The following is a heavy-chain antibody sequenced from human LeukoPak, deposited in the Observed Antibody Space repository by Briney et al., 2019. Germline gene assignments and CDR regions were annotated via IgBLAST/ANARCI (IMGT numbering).Heavy chain of an antibody. CDR1: GGSFSGYY. D-gene: IGHD2-2*01. V-gene: IGHV4-34*01. J-gene: IGHJ4*02. CDR3: ARGPTKEDIVVVPAAGFDY. Sequence: PSETLSLNCAVYGGSFSGYYWSWIRQPPGKGLEWIGEINHSGSTNCNPSLKSRVTISVDTSKNQFSLKLSSVTAADTAVYYCARGPTKEDIVVVPAAGFDYWGQGTLVTVSS. CDR2: INHSGST.